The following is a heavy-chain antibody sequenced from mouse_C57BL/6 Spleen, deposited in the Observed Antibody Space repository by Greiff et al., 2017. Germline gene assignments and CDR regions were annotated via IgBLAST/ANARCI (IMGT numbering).Heavy chain of an antibody. D-gene: IGHD2-3*01. Sequence: VQLQQSGAELAKPGASVKLSCKASGYTFTSYWMHWVKQRHGQGLEWIGYINPSSGYSKYNQKVKDKATLTADKTSSTAYMLRSSLAYSDAADYYSARIGYYEDWYFDDWGTGTTVTVSS. J-gene: IGHJ1*03. V-gene: IGHV1-7*01. CDR2: INPSSGYS. CDR1: GYTFTSYW. CDR3: ARIGYYEDWYFDD.